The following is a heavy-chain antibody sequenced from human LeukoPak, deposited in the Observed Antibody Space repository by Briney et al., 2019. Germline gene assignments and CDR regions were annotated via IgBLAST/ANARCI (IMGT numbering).Heavy chain of an antibody. CDR2: IYYRGDI. CDR1: DGSIRTYY. V-gene: IGHV4-59*03. D-gene: IGHD3/OR15-3a*01. Sequence: PSETLSLTCSVSDGSIRTYYWSWIRQSPGQGLEWIGNIYYRGDINYNPSLKSRVIISIDTSKNQFSLKVTSPTAADTAVYYCATNKDWAEVDWGQGTLVIVSS. J-gene: IGHJ4*02. CDR3: ATNKDWAEVD.